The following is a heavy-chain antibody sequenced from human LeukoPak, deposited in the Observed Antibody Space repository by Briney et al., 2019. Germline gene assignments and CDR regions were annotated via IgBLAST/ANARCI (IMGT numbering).Heavy chain of an antibody. Sequence: GGSLRLSCAASGFTFSGSAMHWVRQASGKGLEWVGRIRSKANSYATAYAASVKGRFTISRDDSKNTAYLQMNSLKTEDTAVYYCTRQPPPRFGELSNYMDVWGKGTTVTISS. CDR1: GFTFSGSA. J-gene: IGHJ6*03. CDR3: TRQPPPRFGELSNYMDV. V-gene: IGHV3-73*01. D-gene: IGHD3-10*01. CDR2: IRSKANSYAT.